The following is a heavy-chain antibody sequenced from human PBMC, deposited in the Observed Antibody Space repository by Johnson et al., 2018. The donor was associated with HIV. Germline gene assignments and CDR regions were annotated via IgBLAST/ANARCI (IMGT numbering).Heavy chain of an antibody. CDR3: ARDSGAPGNDAFDI. CDR1: GFTFDDYA. V-gene: IGHV3-9*01. Sequence: VQLVESGGGLVQPGRSVRLSCAASGFTFDDYAMHWVRQAPGKGLEWVSGISWNSGSIGYADSVKGRFTISRDNAKNSLYLQMNSLRAEDTALYYCARDSGAPGNDAFDIWGQGTMVTISS. D-gene: IGHD1-26*01. J-gene: IGHJ3*02. CDR2: ISWNSGSI.